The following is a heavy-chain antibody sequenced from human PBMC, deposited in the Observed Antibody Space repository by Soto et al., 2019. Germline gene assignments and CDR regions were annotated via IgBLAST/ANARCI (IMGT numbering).Heavy chain of an antibody. CDR2: IKSKTDGGTT. CDR3: TTLNSGRFYYYYGMDV. V-gene: IGHV3-15*07. CDR1: GFTFSNAW. D-gene: IGHD1-26*01. J-gene: IGHJ6*02. Sequence: EVQLVESGGGLVKPGGSLRLSCAASGFTFSNAWMNWVRQAPGKGLEWVGRIKSKTDGGTTDYAAPVKGRFTISRDDSKNTLYLQMNSLKTEDTAVYYCTTLNSGRFYYYYGMDVWGQGTTVTVSS.